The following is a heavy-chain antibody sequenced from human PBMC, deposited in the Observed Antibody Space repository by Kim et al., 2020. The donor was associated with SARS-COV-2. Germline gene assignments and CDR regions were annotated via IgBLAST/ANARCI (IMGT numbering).Heavy chain of an antibody. D-gene: IGHD3-10*01. Sequence: GGSLRLSCAASGFTFSSYAMSWVRQAPGKGLEWVSAISGSGGSAYYADSVKGRFTISRDNSKNTLYLQMNSLRAEDTAVYYCAKDLEFGELFGDNFDYWGQGTLVTVSS. V-gene: IGHV3-23*01. J-gene: IGHJ4*02. CDR3: AKDLEFGELFGDNFDY. CDR2: ISGSGGSA. CDR1: GFTFSSYA.